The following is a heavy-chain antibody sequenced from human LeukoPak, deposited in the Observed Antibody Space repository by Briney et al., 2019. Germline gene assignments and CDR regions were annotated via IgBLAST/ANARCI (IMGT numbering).Heavy chain of an antibody. D-gene: IGHD3-22*01. Sequence: PSETLSLTCAVYGGSFSGYYWSWIRQPPGKGLEWIGEINHSGSTNYNPSLKSRVTISVDTSKNQFSLKLSSVTAADTAVCYCARRDYDSSGAIDYWGQGILVTVSS. J-gene: IGHJ4*02. CDR3: ARRDYDSSGAIDY. CDR2: INHSGST. V-gene: IGHV4-34*01. CDR1: GGSFSGYY.